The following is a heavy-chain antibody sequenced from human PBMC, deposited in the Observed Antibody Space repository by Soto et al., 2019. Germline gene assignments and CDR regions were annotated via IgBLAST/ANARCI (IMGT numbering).Heavy chain of an antibody. CDR2: INHSGST. V-gene: IGHV4-34*01. Sequence: SETLSLTCAVYGGSFIGYYWILIRQPPGKGLEWIGEINHSGSTNYNPSLKSRVTISVDTSKNQFSLKLSSVTAADTAVYYCARAPHYDILTGYPKSFDYWGQGTLVTVSS. CDR1: GGSFIGYY. CDR3: ARAPHYDILTGYPKSFDY. J-gene: IGHJ4*02. D-gene: IGHD3-9*01.